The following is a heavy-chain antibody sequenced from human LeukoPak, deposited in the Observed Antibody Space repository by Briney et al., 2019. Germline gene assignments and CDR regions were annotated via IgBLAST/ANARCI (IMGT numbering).Heavy chain of an antibody. CDR2: ISSSDGGS. CDR1: GFAFSTYA. CDR3: AKAPGIYGSGSYSVIYFDY. Sequence: PGGSLRLSCEASGFAFSTYAMSWVRQAPGKGLQWVSGISSSDGGSYYTGSVEGRFAISRDNSKNTLYPQMNSLRAEDTAVYYCAKAPGIYGSGSYSVIYFDYWGQGTLVTVSS. D-gene: IGHD3-10*01. V-gene: IGHV3-23*01. J-gene: IGHJ4*02.